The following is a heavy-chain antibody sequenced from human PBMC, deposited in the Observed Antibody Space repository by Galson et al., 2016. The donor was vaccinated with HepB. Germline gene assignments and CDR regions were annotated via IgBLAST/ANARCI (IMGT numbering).Heavy chain of an antibody. D-gene: IGHD4-11*01. J-gene: IGHJ4*02. CDR2: ISPNSGGT. V-gene: IGHV1-2*02. Sequence: SVKVSCKASKYTFTVYYIHWVRQAPGQGLEWMGWISPNSGGTNYAQKFQGRVAMTRDTSITTAYMELSSLRSDYTAVYYCAREAAPGDDYSLAYWGQGTLVTVSS. CDR1: KYTFTVYY. CDR3: AREAAPGDDYSLAY.